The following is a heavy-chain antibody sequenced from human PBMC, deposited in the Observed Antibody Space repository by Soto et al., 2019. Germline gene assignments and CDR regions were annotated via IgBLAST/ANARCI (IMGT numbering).Heavy chain of an antibody. V-gene: IGHV4-31*03. Sequence: PSETLSLTCTVSGGSISSGGYYWSWIRQRPGKGLEWIGYIYYSGSTYYNPSLKSRVTISVDTSKNQFSLKLSSVTAADTAVYYCARDPGSYMVRGVIISGWFDPWGQGTLVTVSS. J-gene: IGHJ5*02. CDR2: IYYSGST. D-gene: IGHD3-10*01. CDR1: GGSISSGGYY. CDR3: ARDPGSYMVRGVIISGWFDP.